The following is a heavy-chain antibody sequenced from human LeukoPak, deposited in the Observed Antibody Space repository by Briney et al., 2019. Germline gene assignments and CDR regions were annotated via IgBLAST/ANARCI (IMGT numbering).Heavy chain of an antibody. V-gene: IGHV1-8*01. CDR2: MNPNTGDT. CDR1: GYSFTSYD. Sequence: ASVKVSCKASGYSFTSYDINGVRQATGQGLEWMGYMNPNTGDTGVTQKFHGRVTMTRDPSINTAYMELTSLRSEDTAVYFCTRGGEILTHYKHIDYWGQGTLVTVSS. J-gene: IGHJ4*02. CDR3: TRGGEILTHYKHIDY. D-gene: IGHD3-9*01.